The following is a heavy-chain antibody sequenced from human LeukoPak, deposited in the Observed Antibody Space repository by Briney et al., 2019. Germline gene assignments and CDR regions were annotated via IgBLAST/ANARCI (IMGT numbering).Heavy chain of an antibody. CDR2: IYTSGST. J-gene: IGHJ4*02. D-gene: IGHD6-13*01. CDR1: GGSFTSYY. V-gene: IGHV4-4*09. Sequence: PSETLSLTCTVSGGSFTSYYWSWIRQPPGKGLEWIGYIYTSGSTDYNPSLKSRVTISVDTSKNQFSLKLSSVTAADTAVYYCARLLELATFDYWGQGTLVTVSS. CDR3: ARLLELATFDY.